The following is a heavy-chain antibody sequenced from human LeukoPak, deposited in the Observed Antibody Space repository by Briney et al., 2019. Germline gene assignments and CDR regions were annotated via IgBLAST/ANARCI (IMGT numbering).Heavy chain of an antibody. CDR2: ISWNSVRL. CDR1: GFTFDDYA. CDR3: AKGDNSSGYYPRFDY. D-gene: IGHD3-22*01. J-gene: IGHJ4*02. V-gene: IGHV3-9*01. Sequence: GGSLRLSCAASGFTFDDYAMHWVRQAPGKGLEWVSGISWNSVRLGYADSVRGRFTISRDNAKNSLYLQMNSLRAEDTALYYCAKGDNSSGYYPRFDYWGQGTLVTVSS.